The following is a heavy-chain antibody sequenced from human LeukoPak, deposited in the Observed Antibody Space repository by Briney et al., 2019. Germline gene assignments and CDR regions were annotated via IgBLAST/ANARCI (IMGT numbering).Heavy chain of an antibody. V-gene: IGHV2-5*02. D-gene: IGHD3-3*02. CDR3: AHNLHFEGLASTTSLFDY. CDR2: IYWDDDP. J-gene: IGHJ4*02. Sequence: SGPTLVNHTQTLTLTCTFSGFSLRTSGVGVGWIRQPPGKALEWLALIYWDDDPRYTPSLKNRLTITKDTSKNQVVLTMTNMDPVDTATYYCAHNLHFEGLASTTSLFDYWGQGTLVTVSS. CDR1: GFSLRTSGVG.